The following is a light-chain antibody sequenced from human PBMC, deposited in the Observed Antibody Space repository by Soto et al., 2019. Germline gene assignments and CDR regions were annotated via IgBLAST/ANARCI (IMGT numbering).Light chain of an antibody. Sequence: AIRMTQSPSSLSASTGDRVTNTCRASQGISSYLAWYQQKPGKAPKLLIYAASTLQSGVPSRFSGSGSGTDFTLTISCLQSEDFATYYCQQYYSYPAFGGGTKVDIK. CDR3: QQYYSYPA. V-gene: IGKV1-8*01. CDR1: QGISSY. J-gene: IGKJ4*01. CDR2: AAS.